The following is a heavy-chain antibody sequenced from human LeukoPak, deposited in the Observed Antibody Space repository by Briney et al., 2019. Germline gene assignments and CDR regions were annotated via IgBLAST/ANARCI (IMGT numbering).Heavy chain of an antibody. Sequence: GGSLRLSCAASGFTFSSYGMHWVRQAPGKGLEWVAFIRYDGSNKYYVDSVKGRFTISRDNSKNTLYLQMNSLRAEDTAVYYCAKDKIWGEDYFDYWGQGTLVTVSS. CDR3: AKDKIWGEDYFDY. V-gene: IGHV3-30*02. D-gene: IGHD3-16*01. CDR2: IRYDGSNK. CDR1: GFTFSSYG. J-gene: IGHJ4*02.